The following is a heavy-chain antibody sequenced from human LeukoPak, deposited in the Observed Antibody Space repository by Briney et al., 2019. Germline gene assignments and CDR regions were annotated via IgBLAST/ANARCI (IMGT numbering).Heavy chain of an antibody. CDR2: INPNSGGT. CDR3: ARITHYDSSGYTY. J-gene: IGHJ4*02. V-gene: IGHV1-2*02. Sequence: ASVRVSCKASGYTFTGYYMHWVRQAPGQGLEWMGWINPNSGGTNYAQKFQGRVTMTRDTSISTAYMELSRLRSDDTAVYYCARITHYDSSGYTYWGQGTLVTVSS. D-gene: IGHD3-22*01. CDR1: GYTFTGYY.